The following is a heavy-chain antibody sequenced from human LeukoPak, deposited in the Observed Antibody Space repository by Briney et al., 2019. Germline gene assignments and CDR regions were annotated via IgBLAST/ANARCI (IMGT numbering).Heavy chain of an antibody. Sequence: SETLSLTCTVSGGSITTYYWSWLRHSPGKGLEWIGYIYYSGGTNYNPSLKRRVTFSIDASKNQFCLRLSSVTAADTAIYYCARDNPAKWSDPWGQGTLVTVSS. CDR3: ARDNPAKWSDP. D-gene: IGHD2-15*01. V-gene: IGHV4-59*01. J-gene: IGHJ5*02. CDR1: GGSITTYY. CDR2: IYYSGGT.